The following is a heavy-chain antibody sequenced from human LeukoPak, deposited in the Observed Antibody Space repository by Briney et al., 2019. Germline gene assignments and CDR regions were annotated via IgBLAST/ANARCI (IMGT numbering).Heavy chain of an antibody. CDR2: IYYSGST. D-gene: IGHD4-17*01. J-gene: IGHJ4*02. V-gene: IGHV4-39*07. CDR3: ARSDYGALDY. CDR1: GGSISGSSYC. Sequence: SETLSLTCTVSGGSISGSSYCWGWIRQPPGKGLEWIGSIYYSGSTYYNPSLKSRVTISVDTSKNQFSLKLNSVTAADTAVYYCARSDYGALDYWGQGTLVTVSS.